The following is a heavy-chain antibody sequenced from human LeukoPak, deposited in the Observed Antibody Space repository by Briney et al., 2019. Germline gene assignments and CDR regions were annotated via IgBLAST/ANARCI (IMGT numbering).Heavy chain of an antibody. V-gene: IGHV3-9*03. CDR1: GFTFDDYA. CDR3: AKDSGSYYKYFQH. D-gene: IGHD1-26*01. CDR2: ISWNSGSI. Sequence: GGSLRLSCAASGFTFDDYAMHWVRQAPGKGLEWVSGISWNSGSIGYADSVKGRFTISRDNAKNSLYLQMNSLRAEDMALYYCAKDSGSYYKYFQHWGQGTLVTVSS. J-gene: IGHJ1*01.